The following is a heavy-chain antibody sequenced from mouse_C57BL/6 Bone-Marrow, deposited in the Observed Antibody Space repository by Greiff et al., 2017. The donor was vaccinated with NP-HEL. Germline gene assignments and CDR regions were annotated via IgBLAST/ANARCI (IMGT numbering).Heavy chain of an antibody. D-gene: IGHD1-1*01. CDR1: GYTFTTYW. CDR2: IDPSDSYT. V-gene: IGHV1-50*01. Sequence: VQLQQPGAELVKPGASVKLSCKASGYTFTTYWMQWVKQRPGQGLVWIGEIDPSDSYTNYNQQFKGQATLTLDTSSSTAYMQLSSLTSEDSAVYYCARKAYYGRSYEFAYWGQGTLVTVSA. CDR3: ARKAYYGRSYEFAY. J-gene: IGHJ3*01.